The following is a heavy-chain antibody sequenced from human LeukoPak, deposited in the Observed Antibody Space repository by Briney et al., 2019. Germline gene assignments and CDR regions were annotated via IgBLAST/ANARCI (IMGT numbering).Heavy chain of an antibody. J-gene: IGHJ4*02. D-gene: IGHD4-23*01. CDR1: GYTFTSYY. V-gene: IGHV1-46*01. CDR2: INPSVGST. CDR3: ARDLHSCGNSGAAY. Sequence: ASVKVSCKASGYTFTSYYMHWVRQAPGQGLEWMGIINPSVGSTSYAQKFQGRVTVTIDTSTSSVYMELSSLTSEDTAVYYCARDLHSCGNSGAAYCGQGTLVTVSS.